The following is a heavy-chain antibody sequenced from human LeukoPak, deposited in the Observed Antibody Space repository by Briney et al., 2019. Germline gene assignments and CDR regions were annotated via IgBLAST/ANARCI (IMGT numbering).Heavy chain of an antibody. CDR1: GGSISSYY. CDR2: IYYSGST. D-gene: IGHD5-24*01. CDR3: ARGWRRRGGYNFDY. V-gene: IGHV4-59*01. Sequence: PSETLSLTCTVSGGSISSYYWSWIRQPPGKGLEWIGYIYYSGSTNYNPSLKSRVTISVDTSKNQFSLKLSSVTAADTAVYYCARGWRRRGGYNFDYWGQGTLVTVSS. J-gene: IGHJ4*02.